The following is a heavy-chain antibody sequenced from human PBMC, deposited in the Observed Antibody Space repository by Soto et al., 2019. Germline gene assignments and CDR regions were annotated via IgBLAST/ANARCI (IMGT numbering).Heavy chain of an antibody. J-gene: IGHJ3*02. CDR1: GFAFSSHP. Sequence: GGSLRLSCTGSGFAFSSHPMSWVRQAPERGLEWVSGISDGGDLTYNADSVRGRFTISRDNSKNTLFLQMNSLRVEDTAVYYCARRAFGSSRSFDIWGQGTMLTVSS. CDR3: ARRAFGSSRSFDI. V-gene: IGHV3-23*01. CDR2: ISDGGDLT. D-gene: IGHD6-6*01.